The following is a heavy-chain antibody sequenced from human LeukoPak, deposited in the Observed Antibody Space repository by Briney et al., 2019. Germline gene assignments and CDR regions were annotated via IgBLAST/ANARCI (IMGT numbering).Heavy chain of an antibody. CDR3: ARISRNYGDYAHFDY. V-gene: IGHV1-18*01. CDR2: ISAYNGNT. D-gene: IGHD4-17*01. CDR1: GYTFTSYG. J-gene: IGHJ4*02. Sequence: GASVKVSCKASGYTFTSYGISWVRQAPGQGLEWMGWISAYNGNTNYAQKLQGRVTMTTDTSTSTAYMELRSLRSDDTAVYYCARISRNYGDYAHFDYWDQGTLVTVSS.